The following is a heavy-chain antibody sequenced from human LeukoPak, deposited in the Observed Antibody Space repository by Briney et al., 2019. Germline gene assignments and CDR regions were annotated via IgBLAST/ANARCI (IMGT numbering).Heavy chain of an antibody. V-gene: IGHV3-21*01. Sequence: GGSLRLSCAASGFTFNYAWMSWVRQAPGKGLEWVSSISSSSSYIYYADSVKGRFTISRDNAKNSLYLQMNSLRAEDTAVYYCAILMTTVMPRAFDIWGQGTMVTVSS. CDR1: GFTFNYAW. D-gene: IGHD4-11*01. J-gene: IGHJ3*02. CDR2: ISSSSSYI. CDR3: AILMTTVMPRAFDI.